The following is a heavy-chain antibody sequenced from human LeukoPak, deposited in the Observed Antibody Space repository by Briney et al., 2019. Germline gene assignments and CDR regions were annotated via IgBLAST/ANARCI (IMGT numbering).Heavy chain of an antibody. J-gene: IGHJ3*01. CDR2: ISSSRVYI. D-gene: IGHD2-15*01. V-gene: IGHV3-21*01. CDR3: AGDGSSSAFDV. CDR1: GFAFSTHY. Sequence: GGSLRLSCAASGFAFSTHYMNWFRQAPGKGLEWVSSISSSRVYIYYADSVRGRFTISRDNAKNSLYLQMNSLRAEDTAVYYCAGDGSSSAFDVWGPGTMVTVSS.